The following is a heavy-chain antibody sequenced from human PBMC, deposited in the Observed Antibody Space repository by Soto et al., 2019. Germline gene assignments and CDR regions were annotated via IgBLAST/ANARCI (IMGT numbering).Heavy chain of an antibody. J-gene: IGHJ4*02. CDR1: GFAFNTYW. V-gene: IGHV3-74*01. D-gene: IGHD1-1*01. CDR2: INGDGSST. Sequence: GGSLRLSCAASGFAFNTYWMHWVRQAPGKGLVWVSRINGDGSSTDYADSVKGRFTISRDNAKDTLYLQMNSLRGEDTAVYYCVRDRNWQLDDCWGQGTLVTVSS. CDR3: VRDRNWQLDDC.